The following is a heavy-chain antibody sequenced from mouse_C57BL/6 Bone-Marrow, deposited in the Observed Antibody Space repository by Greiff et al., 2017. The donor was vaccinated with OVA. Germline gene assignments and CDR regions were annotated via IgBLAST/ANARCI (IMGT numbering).Heavy chain of an antibody. CDR1: GFTFTSYC. D-gene: IGHD4-1*01. CDR3: ARRNCNYSAIDY. Sequence: VQLQQSGAELVKPGASVKLSCKASGFTFTSYCMHWVKQRPGQGLEWIGMIHPNSGSTNYNEKFKSKATLTIDKSSRTAYMRLSSLTSEDSSVYNTARRNCNYSAIDYWGQGTTVTVSS. V-gene: IGHV1-64*01. J-gene: IGHJ4*01. CDR2: IHPNSGST.